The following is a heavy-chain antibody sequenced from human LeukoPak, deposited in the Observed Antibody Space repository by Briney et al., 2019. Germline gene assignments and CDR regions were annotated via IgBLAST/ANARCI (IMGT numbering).Heavy chain of an antibody. V-gene: IGHV4-59*08. CDR1: GGSISSYY. CDR2: IYYSGST. J-gene: IGHJ4*02. Sequence: PSETLSLTCTVSGGSISSYYWSWIRQPPGKGLEWIGYIYYSGSTNYNPSLKSRVTISVDTSKNQLSLKLSPVTAADTAVYYCARHWETSSWYVDYWGQGTLVTASS. D-gene: IGHD6-13*01. CDR3: ARHWETSSWYVDY.